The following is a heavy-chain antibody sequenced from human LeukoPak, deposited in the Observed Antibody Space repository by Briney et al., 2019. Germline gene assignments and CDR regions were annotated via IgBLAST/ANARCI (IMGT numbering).Heavy chain of an antibody. D-gene: IGHD3-3*01. V-gene: IGHV1-69*13. CDR1: GGTFSSYA. CDR2: IIPIFGTA. Sequence: GASVKVSCRASGGTFSSYAISWVRQAPGQGLEWMGGIIPIFGTANYAQKFQGRVTITADESTSTAYMELSSLRSEDTAVYYCARGGIFGAVIPLDIWGQGTMVTVSS. CDR3: ARGGIFGAVIPLDI. J-gene: IGHJ3*02.